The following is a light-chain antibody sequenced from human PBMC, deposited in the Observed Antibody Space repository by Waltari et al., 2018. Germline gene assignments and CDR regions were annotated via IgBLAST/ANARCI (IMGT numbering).Light chain of an antibody. J-gene: IGKJ1*01. CDR2: EAS. CDR1: RNVKSW. CDR3: QEYNNYPWT. V-gene: IGKV1-5*03. Sequence: GDRVTIICRASRNVKSWLAWYQQKPGKAPKLLIYEASGLQSGVPSRFSGSGSGTDFTLTISGLQHDDFASYYCQEYNNYPWTFGRGTKVEIK.